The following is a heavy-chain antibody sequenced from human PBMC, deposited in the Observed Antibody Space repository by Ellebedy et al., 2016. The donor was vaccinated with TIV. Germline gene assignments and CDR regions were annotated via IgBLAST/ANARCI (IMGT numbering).Heavy chain of an antibody. J-gene: IGHJ4*02. V-gene: IGHV4-39*07. D-gene: IGHD3-9*01. CDR3: ARVLAYDILTDYYKNY. Sequence: SETLSLXXTVSGGSISSSSSYWGWIRQPPGKGLEWIGSIYYSDYTFYNPSLKSRVTISVDTSKNQFSLNLNSVTAADTAVYYCARVLAYDILTDYYKNYWGQGTLVTVSS. CDR2: IYYSDYT. CDR1: GGSISSSSSY.